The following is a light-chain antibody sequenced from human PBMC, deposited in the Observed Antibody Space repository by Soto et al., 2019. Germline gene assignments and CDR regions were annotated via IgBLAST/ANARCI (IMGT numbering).Light chain of an antibody. CDR3: HQYAWSQT. CDR1: QSVTSNF. Sequence: EIVLTQSPGSLSLSAGERATLSCRASQSVTSNFLAWYQQKPGQAPRLLIYGASNRATGIPDRFSGSGSGTDFTLTISRLEPEDFAVYYCHQYAWSQTFGQGTKVEIK. V-gene: IGKV3-20*01. J-gene: IGKJ1*01. CDR2: GAS.